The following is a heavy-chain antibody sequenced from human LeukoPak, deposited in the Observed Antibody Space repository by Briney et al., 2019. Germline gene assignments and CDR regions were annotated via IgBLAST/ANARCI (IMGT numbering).Heavy chain of an antibody. V-gene: IGHV3-21*01. J-gene: IGHJ4*02. CDR3: ARVGIEYSSSSPLDY. CDR1: GFTFSSYS. CDR2: ISSSSYI. D-gene: IGHD6-6*01. Sequence: KPGGSLRLSCAASGFTFSSYSMKWVRQAPGKGLEWVSSISSSSYIYYADSVKGRFTISRDNAKNSLYLQMNSLRAEDTAVYYCARVGIEYSSSSPLDYWGQGTLVTVSS.